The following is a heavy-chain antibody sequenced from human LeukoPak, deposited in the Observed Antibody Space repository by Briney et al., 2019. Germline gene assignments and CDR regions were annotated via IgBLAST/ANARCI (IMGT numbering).Heavy chain of an antibody. J-gene: IGHJ5*02. Sequence: GASVKVSCKASGYTFTSYGISWVRQAPGQGLEWMGWISAYNGNTNYAQKLQGRVTMTTDTSTSTAYMELRSLRSDDTAVYYCARDSRAKQDIVVVPAADNWFDPWGREPWSPYPQ. CDR1: GYTFTSYG. V-gene: IGHV1-18*01. CDR2: ISAYNGNT. CDR3: ARDSRAKQDIVVVPAADNWFDP. D-gene: IGHD2-2*01.